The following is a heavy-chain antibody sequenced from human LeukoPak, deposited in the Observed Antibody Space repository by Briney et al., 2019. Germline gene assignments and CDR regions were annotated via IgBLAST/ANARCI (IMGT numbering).Heavy chain of an antibody. J-gene: IGHJ4*02. CDR3: ARGNLTTVAYYFDY. V-gene: IGHV3-21*01. CDR2: ISSSSSYI. Sequence: GGSLRLSCAASGFTFSSYSMNWVRQAPGKGLEWVSSISSSSSYIYYADSVKGRFTISRDNAKNSLYLQMNSLRAEDTAVYYCARGNLTTVAYYFDYWGQGTLVTVSS. CDR1: GFTFSSYS. D-gene: IGHD4-17*01.